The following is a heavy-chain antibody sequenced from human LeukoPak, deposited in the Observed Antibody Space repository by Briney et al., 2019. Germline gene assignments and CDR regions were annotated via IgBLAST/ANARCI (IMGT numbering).Heavy chain of an antibody. J-gene: IGHJ4*02. CDR1: GFTFSSYA. CDR3: ANIGTYYYDSSGYW. CDR2: ISGSGGST. Sequence: PGGSLRLSCAASGFTFSSYAMSWVRQAPGKGLEWVSAISGSGGSTYYADSVKGRFTISRDNSKTTLYLQMNSLRAEDTAVYYCANIGTYYYDSSGYWWGQGILVTVSS. V-gene: IGHV3-23*01. D-gene: IGHD3-22*01.